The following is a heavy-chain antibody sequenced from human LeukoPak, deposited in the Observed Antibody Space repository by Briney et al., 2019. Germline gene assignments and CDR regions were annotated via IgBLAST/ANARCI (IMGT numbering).Heavy chain of an antibody. D-gene: IGHD6-13*01. CDR2: IRYDGTNK. J-gene: IGHJ4*02. CDR1: EFIFSDSG. Sequence: GGSLRLSCTASEFIFSDSGMHWVRQSPGKGLEWVTFIRYDGTNKDYADSVKGRFSISRDNSKNTVYLQMDSLSAEDTAVYYCAKEGNWYSLDSWGQGTLVTVSS. CDR3: AKEGNWYSLDS. V-gene: IGHV3-30*02.